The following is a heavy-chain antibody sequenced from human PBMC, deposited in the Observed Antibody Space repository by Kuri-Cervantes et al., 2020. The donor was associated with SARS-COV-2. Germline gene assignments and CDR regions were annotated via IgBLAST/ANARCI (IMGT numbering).Heavy chain of an antibody. CDR1: GGSISSYY. J-gene: IGHJ6*02. CDR3: ARGPTPRSRNYYGMDV. Sequence: SETLSLTCTVSGGSISSYYWSWTRQPPGKGLEWIGYIYYSGSTNYNPSLKSRVTISVDTSKNQFSLKLSSVTAADTAVCYCARGPTPRSRNYYGMDVWGQGTTVTVSS. CDR2: IYYSGST. V-gene: IGHV4-59*12.